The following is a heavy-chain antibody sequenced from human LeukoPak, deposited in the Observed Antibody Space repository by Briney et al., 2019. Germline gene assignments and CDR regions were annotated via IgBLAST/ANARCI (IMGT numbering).Heavy chain of an antibody. CDR3: ARLSGYYDSSGYYFDY. Sequence: GESLKISCKGSGYSFTSYWIGWVRQMPGKGLEWMGIIYPGDSDTRYSPSFQGQVTISADKSISTAYLQWSSLKASDTAMYYCARLSGYYDSSGYYFDYWGQGTLVTVSS. D-gene: IGHD3-22*01. J-gene: IGHJ4*02. CDR2: IYPGDSDT. V-gene: IGHV5-51*01. CDR1: GYSFTSYW.